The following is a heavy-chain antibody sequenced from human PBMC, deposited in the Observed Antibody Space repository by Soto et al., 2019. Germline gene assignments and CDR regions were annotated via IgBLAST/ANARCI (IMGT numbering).Heavy chain of an antibody. CDR1: VGSFSGYY. D-gene: IGHD6-19*01. CDR2: INHSGST. CDR3: AKLVQWLVLYDAFDI. V-gene: IGHV4-34*01. Sequence: SETLSLTCAVYVGSFSGYYWSWIRQPPGTGLEWLGEINHSGSTNYNPSLKSRVTISVGTSKDQFSLEVGSVAGAGRAVYYCAKLVQWLVLYDAFDIWGQGTMVT. J-gene: IGHJ3*02.